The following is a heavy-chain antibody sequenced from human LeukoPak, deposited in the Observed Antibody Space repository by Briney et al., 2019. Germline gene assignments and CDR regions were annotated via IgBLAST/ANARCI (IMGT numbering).Heavy chain of an antibody. CDR2: IYHSGST. CDR1: GGSISSGGYS. Sequence: SQTLSLTCAVSGGSISSGGYSWSWIRQPPGKGLEWIGYIYHSGSTYYNPSLKSRVTISVDRSKNQFSLKLSSVTAADTAVYYCAAGVRKRGYSGYDKKPSDYRGQGTLVTVSS. CDR3: AAGVRKRGYSGYDKKPSDY. D-gene: IGHD5-12*01. V-gene: IGHV4-30-2*01. J-gene: IGHJ4*02.